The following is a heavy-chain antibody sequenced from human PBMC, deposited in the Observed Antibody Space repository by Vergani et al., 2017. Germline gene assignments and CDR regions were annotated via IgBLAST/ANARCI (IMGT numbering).Heavy chain of an antibody. J-gene: IGHJ5*02. Sequence: QVQLVQSGAEVKKPGSSVKVSCKASGGTFSSYTISWVRQAPGQGLEWMGRIIPILGIANYAQKFQGRVTITADKSTSTAYMELSSLRSEDTAVYYCARDGAVTPGNSWFDPWGQGTLVTVSS. CDR3: ARDGAVTPGNSWFDP. CDR1: GGTFSSYT. V-gene: IGHV1-69*08. CDR2: IIPILGIA. D-gene: IGHD4-23*01.